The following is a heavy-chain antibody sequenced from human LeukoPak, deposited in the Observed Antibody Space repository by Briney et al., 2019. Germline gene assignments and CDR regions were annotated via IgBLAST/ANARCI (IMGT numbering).Heavy chain of an antibody. V-gene: IGHV1-24*01. D-gene: IGHD3-9*01. J-gene: IGHJ5*02. Sequence: ASVKVSCKVSGYTLTELSMHWVRQAPGKGLEWMGGFDPEDGETIYAQKFQGRVTMTEDTSTDTAYMELSSLRSEDTAEYYCATSEVDDILTGYYRHWFDPWGQGTLVTVSS. CDR1: GYTLTELS. CDR2: FDPEDGET. CDR3: ATSEVDDILTGYYRHWFDP.